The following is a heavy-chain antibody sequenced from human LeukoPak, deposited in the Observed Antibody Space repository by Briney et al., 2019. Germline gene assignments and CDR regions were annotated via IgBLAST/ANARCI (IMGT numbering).Heavy chain of an antibody. Sequence: GGSLRLSCAASGXSFGTYALSWVRQAPGKGLEWVSVISYNGDKTHYADSVKGRFTISRDNSKNTLYLQMYSLRADDTAVYYCAKRSSQVVEPTAWRVYDFWGQGTLVIVSS. CDR3: AKRSSQVVEPTAWRVYDF. CDR2: ISYNGDKT. D-gene: IGHD1-26*01. V-gene: IGHV3-23*01. J-gene: IGHJ4*02. CDR1: GXSFGTYA.